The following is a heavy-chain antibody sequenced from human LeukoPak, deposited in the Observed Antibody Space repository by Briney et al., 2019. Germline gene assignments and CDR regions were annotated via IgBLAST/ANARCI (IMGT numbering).Heavy chain of an antibody. CDR2: IIPIFGTA. CDR1: GGTFSSYA. CDR3: GREKSYSRGLYYFDY. Sequence: SVKVSCKASGGTFSSYAISWVRQAPGQGLEWMGGIIPIFGTANYAQKFQGRVTITTDESTSTAYMELSSLRSEDTAGYYCGREKSYSRGLYYFDYWGQGTLVTVSS. V-gene: IGHV1-69*05. D-gene: IGHD6-19*01. J-gene: IGHJ4*02.